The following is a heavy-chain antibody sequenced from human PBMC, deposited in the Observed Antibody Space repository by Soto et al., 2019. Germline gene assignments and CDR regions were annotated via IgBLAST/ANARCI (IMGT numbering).Heavy chain of an antibody. CDR2: IIPIFGTA. D-gene: IGHD6-13*01. J-gene: IGHJ4*02. CDR1: GGTFSSYA. V-gene: IGHV1-69*01. Sequence: QVQLVQSGAEVKKPGSSVKVSCKASGGTFSSYAISWVRQAPGQGLEWMGGIIPIFGTANYAQKVQGRVRITADESTSTAYMELSSLISEDTSVYYCARDILPLGFDYWGQGTLGTVSS. CDR3: ARDILPLGFDY.